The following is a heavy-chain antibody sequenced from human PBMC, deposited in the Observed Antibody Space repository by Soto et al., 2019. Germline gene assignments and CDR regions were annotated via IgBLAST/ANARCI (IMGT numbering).Heavy chain of an antibody. CDR1: GGSISSGGYY. CDR2: IYYSGST. CDR3: ARAVYYDILTGYYKVYFDY. D-gene: IGHD3-9*01. V-gene: IGHV4-31*03. J-gene: IGHJ4*02. Sequence: SETLSLTCTVSGGSISSGGYYWSWIRQHPGKGLEWIGYIYYSGSTYYNPSLKSRVTISVDTSKNQFSLKLSSVTAADTAVYYCARAVYYDILTGYYKVYFDYWGQGTLVTVSS.